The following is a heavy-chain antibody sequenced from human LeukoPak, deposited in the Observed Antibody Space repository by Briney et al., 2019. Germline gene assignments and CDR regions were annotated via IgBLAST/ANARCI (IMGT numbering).Heavy chain of an antibody. Sequence: SETLSLTCAVYGGSFSGYYWRWIRQPPGKGLEWIGEINHSGSTKYNPSLKSRVTISVDTSKNQFSLKLSSVTAAHTAVYYCSKGDDHHGSSTTHYYYYYMDVWAKGTTVTVSS. V-gene: IGHV4-34*01. J-gene: IGHJ6*03. CDR1: GGSFSGYY. CDR3: SKGDDHHGSSTTHYYYYYMDV. D-gene: IGHD3-10*01. CDR2: INHSGST.